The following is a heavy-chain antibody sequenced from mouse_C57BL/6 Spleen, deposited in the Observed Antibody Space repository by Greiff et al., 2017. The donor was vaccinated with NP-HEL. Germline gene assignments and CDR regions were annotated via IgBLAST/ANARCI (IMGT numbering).Heavy chain of an antibody. CDR1: GYTFTSYG. D-gene: IGHD2-3*01. CDR2: IYPRSGNT. J-gene: IGHJ1*03. CDR3: ARYYDAVLPGYFDV. V-gene: IGHV1-81*01. Sequence: QVQLQQSGAELARPGASVKLSCKASGYTFTSYGISWVKQRTGQGLEWIGEIYPRSGNTYYNEKFNGKATLTADKSSSTAYMELRSLTSEDSAVYFCARYYDAVLPGYFDVWGTGTTVTVSS.